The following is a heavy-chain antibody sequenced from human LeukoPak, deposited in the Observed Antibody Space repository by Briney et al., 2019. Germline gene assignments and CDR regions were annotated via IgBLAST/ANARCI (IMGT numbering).Heavy chain of an antibody. CDR3: ARDYGSGSYYSYFDY. V-gene: IGHV3-74*01. Sequence: GGSLRLSCAASGFTFSSYWMHWVRQAPGEGLVWVSRINSDGSSTSYADSVKGRFTISRDNAKNTLYLQMNSLRAEDTAVYYCARDYGSGSYYSYFDYWGQGTLVTVSS. CDR1: GFTFSSYW. CDR2: INSDGSST. J-gene: IGHJ4*02. D-gene: IGHD3-10*01.